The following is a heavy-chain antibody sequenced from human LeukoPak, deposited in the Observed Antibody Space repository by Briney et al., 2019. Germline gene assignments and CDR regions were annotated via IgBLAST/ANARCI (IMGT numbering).Heavy chain of an antibody. CDR2: VYYGGST. V-gene: IGHV4-59*01. CDR1: GGSMCTFY. J-gene: IGHJ2*01. Sequence: SETLSLTCTVSGGSMCTFYWSWIRQTPGKGLEWIGYVYYGGSTKYNPSLGSRVTMSIDTSKHQFSLKLSSVTTVDTAFYYCARGGDGNVDWYFDLWGRGTLVTVSS. CDR3: ARGGDGNVDWYFDL.